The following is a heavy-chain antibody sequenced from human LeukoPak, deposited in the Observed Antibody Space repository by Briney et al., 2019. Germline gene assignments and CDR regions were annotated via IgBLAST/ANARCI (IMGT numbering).Heavy chain of an antibody. Sequence: KPSETLSLTCTVSGDSISSYYWSWIRQPPGKGLEWIGYIYFSGSTNYNPSLKSRVTISVDTSKNQFSLYLSSVTAADTAVYYCARVGGSSGYPYYFDYWGQGTLVTVSS. CDR2: IYFSGST. CDR3: ARVGGSSGYPYYFDY. D-gene: IGHD3-22*01. CDR1: GDSISSYY. V-gene: IGHV4-59*01. J-gene: IGHJ4*02.